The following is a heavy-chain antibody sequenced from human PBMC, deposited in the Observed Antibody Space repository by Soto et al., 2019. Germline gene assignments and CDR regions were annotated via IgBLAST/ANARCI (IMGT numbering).Heavy chain of an antibody. V-gene: IGHV3-23*01. CDR3: ARRGPGTYFDY. J-gene: IGHJ4*02. CDR2: ISGSGDST. CDR1: GFTFSSYA. D-gene: IGHD6-13*01. Sequence: EVQLLDSGGGLVQPGGSLRLSCAASGFTFSSYAMNWDRQAPGKGLEWVSVISGSGDSTYYADSVKGRFTISRDNSKNTLYLQMNSLRAEDTAVYYGARRGPGTYFDYWGQGTLVTVSS.